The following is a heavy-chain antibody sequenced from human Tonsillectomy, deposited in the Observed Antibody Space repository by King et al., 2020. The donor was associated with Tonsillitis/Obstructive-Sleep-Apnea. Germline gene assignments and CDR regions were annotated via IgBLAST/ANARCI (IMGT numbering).Heavy chain of an antibody. Sequence: VQLVESGGGVVQPGRSLRLSCAASGFTFSSYGMHWVRQAPGKGLEWVAIIWYDGRIKYYTDSVKGRFTISRDNSKSTLYLQMSSLRAEDTAVYYCARGGDDRGWFNRYYYYGMDVWGQGTTVTVSS. CDR2: IWYDGRIK. J-gene: IGHJ6*02. D-gene: IGHD6-19*01. CDR3: ARGGDDRGWFNRYYYYGMDV. CDR1: GFTFSSYG. V-gene: IGHV3-33*01.